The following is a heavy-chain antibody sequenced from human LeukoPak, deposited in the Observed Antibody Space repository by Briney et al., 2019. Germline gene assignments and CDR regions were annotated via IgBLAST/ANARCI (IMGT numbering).Heavy chain of an antibody. J-gene: IGHJ4*02. CDR1: GGTFSSYA. V-gene: IGHV1-18*01. D-gene: IGHD6-13*01. Sequence: GASVKVSCKASGGTFSSYAISWVRQAPGQGLEWMGWISAYNGNTNYAQKLQGRVTMTTDTSTSTAYMELRSLRSDDTAVYYCARGGLGIAEESFDYWGQGTLVTVSS. CDR3: ARGGLGIAEESFDY. CDR2: ISAYNGNT.